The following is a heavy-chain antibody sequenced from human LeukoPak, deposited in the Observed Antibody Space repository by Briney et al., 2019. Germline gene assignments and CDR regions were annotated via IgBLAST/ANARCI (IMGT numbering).Heavy chain of an antibody. Sequence: SETLSLTCAVYGGSFSGYYWSWIRQPPGKGLEWIGEINRSGSTNYNPSLKSRVTISVDTSKNQFSLKLSSVTAADTAVYYCVRRGYYGMDVWGQGTTVTVSS. D-gene: IGHD3-10*01. CDR1: GGSFSGYY. J-gene: IGHJ6*02. V-gene: IGHV4-34*01. CDR2: INRSGST. CDR3: VRRGYYGMDV.